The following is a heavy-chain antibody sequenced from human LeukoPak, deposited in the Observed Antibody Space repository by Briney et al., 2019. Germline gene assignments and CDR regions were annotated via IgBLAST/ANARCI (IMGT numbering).Heavy chain of an antibody. CDR1: GDSISSNSAA. V-gene: IGHV6-1*01. J-gene: IGHJ4*02. CDR2: TYYRCKLYN. Sequence: SQTLSLTCAISGDSISSNSAAWNWLRQSPSRGLEWLGRTYYRCKLYNDYAGAVKSLITMNADTSKNQFSLQLNSVTPEDTAVYYCSRDEGRMDSWGQGTLLTVSS. CDR3: SRDEGRMDS.